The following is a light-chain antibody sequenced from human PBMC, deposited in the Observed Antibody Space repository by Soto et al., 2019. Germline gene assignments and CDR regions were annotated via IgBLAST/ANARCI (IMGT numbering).Light chain of an antibody. CDR1: QSVSNN. J-gene: IGKJ3*01. CDR2: DAS. V-gene: IGKV3-15*01. Sequence: EIVLTQSPGTLSLSPGERATLSCRASQSVSNNYLAWYQQKPGQAPRLLIYDASTRATGIPARFSGSGSGTEFTLTISSLQSEDFAVYYCQQYNKWPLTFGLGTMVDIK. CDR3: QQYNKWPLT.